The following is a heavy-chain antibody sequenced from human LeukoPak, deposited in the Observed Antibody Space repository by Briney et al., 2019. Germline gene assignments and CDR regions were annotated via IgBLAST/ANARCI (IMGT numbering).Heavy chain of an antibody. V-gene: IGHV4-34*01. D-gene: IGHD3-22*01. CDR1: GGSFSGYY. J-gene: IGHJ4*02. CDR3: ARGLPPYDSGPTIDY. Sequence: SETLCLTCAVYGGSFSGYYWSWIRQPPGKGLEWIGEINHSGSTNYNPSLKSRVTISVDTSKNQFSLKLSSVTAADTAVYYCARGLPPYDSGPTIDYWGQGTLVTVSS. CDR2: INHSGST.